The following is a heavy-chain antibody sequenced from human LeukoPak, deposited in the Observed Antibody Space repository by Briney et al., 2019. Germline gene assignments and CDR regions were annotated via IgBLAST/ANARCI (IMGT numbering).Heavy chain of an antibody. D-gene: IGHD6-6*01. Sequence: GGSLRLSCAASGFTLRTYAMSWVRQAPGKGLEWVSAISGSGGSTYYADSVKGRFTISRDNSKNTLYLQMNSLRAEDTAVYYCAKYSSSSSAFDIWGQGTMVTLSS. CDR2: ISGSGGST. J-gene: IGHJ3*02. CDR1: GFTLRTYA. CDR3: AKYSSSSSAFDI. V-gene: IGHV3-23*01.